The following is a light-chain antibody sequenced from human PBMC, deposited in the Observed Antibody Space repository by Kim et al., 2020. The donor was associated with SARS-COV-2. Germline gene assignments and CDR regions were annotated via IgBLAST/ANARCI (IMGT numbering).Light chain of an antibody. CDR2: GAS. CDR3: QQYDSWPYT. Sequence: SPGERATLSCTASPSVSSNLAWYQQKPGQAPRLLIYGASTRATGFPARFSGSGSGTEFTLTISSLQSEDFALYYCQQYDSWPYTFGQGTKLEI. V-gene: IGKV3-15*01. CDR1: PSVSSN. J-gene: IGKJ2*01.